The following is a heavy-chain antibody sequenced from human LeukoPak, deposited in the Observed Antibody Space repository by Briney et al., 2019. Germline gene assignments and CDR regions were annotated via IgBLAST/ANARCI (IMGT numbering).Heavy chain of an antibody. CDR2: IVVGSGNT. V-gene: IGHV1-58*01. J-gene: IGHJ5*02. D-gene: IGHD3-22*01. CDR1: GSTFTSSA. CDR3: AALTGGSSGYIPSRTDP. Sequence: ASVKVSCKASGSTFTSSAVQWVRQARGQRLEWIGWIVVGSGNTNYAQKFQERVTITRDMSTSTAYMELSSLRSEDTAVYYCAALTGGSSGYIPSRTDPWGQGTLVTVSS.